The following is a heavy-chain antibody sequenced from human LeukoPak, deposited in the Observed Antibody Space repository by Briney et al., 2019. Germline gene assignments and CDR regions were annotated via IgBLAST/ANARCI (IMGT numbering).Heavy chain of an antibody. J-gene: IGHJ3*02. CDR3: ARASPKQRYAFDI. D-gene: IGHD6-25*01. Sequence: PGGSLRLSCAASGFTFSSYDMHWVRQATGKGLEWVSAIGTAGGTYYPGSVKGRFTISRENAKNSLYLQMSSLRAGDTAVYYCARASPKQRYAFDIWGQGTMVTVSS. CDR2: IGTAGGT. V-gene: IGHV3-13*01. CDR1: GFTFSSYD.